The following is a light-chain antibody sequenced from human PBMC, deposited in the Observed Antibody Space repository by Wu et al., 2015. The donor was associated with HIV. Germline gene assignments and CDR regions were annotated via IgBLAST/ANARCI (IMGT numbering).Light chain of an antibody. J-gene: IGKJ1*01. V-gene: IGKV3-20*01. Sequence: EIVLTQSPGTLSLSPGERATLSCRASQSVSSSYLAWYQQKPGQAPRLLIYAASSKATGIPDRFSGSGSGTDFTLTINRLEPEDFAVYYCQQYGRSQTFGQGTKVDIK. CDR1: QSVSSSY. CDR2: AAS. CDR3: QQYGRSQT.